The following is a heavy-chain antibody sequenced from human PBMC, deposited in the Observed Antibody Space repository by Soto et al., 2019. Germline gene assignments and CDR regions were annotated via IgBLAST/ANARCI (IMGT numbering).Heavy chain of an antibody. Sequence: SETLSLTCTVSGGSISSYYWSWIRQPPGKGLEWIGYIYYSGSTNYNPSLKSRVTISVDTSKNQFSLKLSSVTAADTAVYYCAVMSIAARLFAYWGQGTLVTVS. CDR2: IYYSGST. D-gene: IGHD6-6*01. CDR3: AVMSIAARLFAY. V-gene: IGHV4-59*01. CDR1: GGSISSYY. J-gene: IGHJ4*02.